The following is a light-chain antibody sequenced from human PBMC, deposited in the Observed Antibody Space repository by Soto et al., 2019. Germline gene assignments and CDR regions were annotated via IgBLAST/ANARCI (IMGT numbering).Light chain of an antibody. J-gene: IGLJ1*01. CDR1: SSDVGGYNF. CDR2: DVS. Sequence: QSALTQPASVSGSPGQSITISCTGTSSDVGGYNFVSWYQQHPGKAPKLMIHDVSNRPSGVSNRFSGSKSGNTASLTNSGLQAEDEADYYCSSYTSRSTHVFGTGTKLTVL. V-gene: IGLV2-14*01. CDR3: SSYTSRSTHV.